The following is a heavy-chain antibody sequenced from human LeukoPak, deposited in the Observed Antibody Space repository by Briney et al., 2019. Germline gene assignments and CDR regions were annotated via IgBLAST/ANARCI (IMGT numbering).Heavy chain of an antibody. CDR3: AKSGNTETVDY. D-gene: IGHD4-17*01. CDR1: GXTLSSYA. J-gene: IGHJ4*02. Sequence: GGSLRLSCAASGXTLSSYAMSWARQTPGKGLECVSTIRDTDGRTYYADSVEGRFTISRDNSTNTLYLQMNSLRAGDTAIYYCAKSGNTETVDYWGQGTLVTVSS. CDR2: IRDTDGRT. V-gene: IGHV3-23*01.